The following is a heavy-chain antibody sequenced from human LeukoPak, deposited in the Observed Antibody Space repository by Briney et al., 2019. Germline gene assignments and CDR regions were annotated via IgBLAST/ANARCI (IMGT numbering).Heavy chain of an antibody. CDR3: ARAPEYYYDSSGHDY. CDR2: ISGSGGST. D-gene: IGHD3-22*01. CDR1: GFTFSSYA. Sequence: AGGSLRLSCAASGFTFSSYAMSWVRQAPGKGLEWVSAISGSGGSTYYADSVKGRFTISRDNSKNTVSLQMNSLRAEDTAVYYCARAPEYYYDSSGHDYWGQGTLVTVSS. V-gene: IGHV3-23*01. J-gene: IGHJ4*02.